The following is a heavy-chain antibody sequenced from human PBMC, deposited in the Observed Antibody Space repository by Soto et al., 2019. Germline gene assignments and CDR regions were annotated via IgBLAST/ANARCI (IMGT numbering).Heavy chain of an antibody. Sequence: ASVKVSCKTSGYRFNNFGLSWVRQAPGQGLEWMGWISAYNGNTHYVEKFQGRITMSIDTSTNTGYLELRSLRFDDTALYFCARDRSPWSGSDSVGTDGYYTMDVWGQGTTVTVSS. CDR1: GYRFNNFG. CDR2: ISAYNGNT. D-gene: IGHD3-3*01. J-gene: IGHJ6*02. CDR3: ARDRSPWSGSDSVGTDGYYTMDV. V-gene: IGHV1-18*01.